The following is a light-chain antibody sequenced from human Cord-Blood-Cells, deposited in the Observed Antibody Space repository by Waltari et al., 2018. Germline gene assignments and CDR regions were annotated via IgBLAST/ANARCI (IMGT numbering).Light chain of an antibody. J-gene: IGLJ3*02. CDR3: SSYTSSSTWV. V-gene: IGLV2-18*02. CDR1: SSDGGSYNR. CDR2: EVS. Sequence: QSALTQPPSVSGSPGQSVTISCTGTSSDGGSYNRVSWYQQPPGTAPKLMIYEVSNRPSGVPDRFSGSKSGNTASLTISGLQAEDEADYYCSSYTSSSTWVFGGGTKLTVL.